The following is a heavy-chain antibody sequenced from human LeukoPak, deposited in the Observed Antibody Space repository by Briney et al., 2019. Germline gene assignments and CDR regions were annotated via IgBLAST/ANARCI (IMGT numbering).Heavy chain of an antibody. J-gene: IGHJ5*02. D-gene: IGHD3-3*01. Sequence: PSETLSLTCTVSGGSISSYYWSWIRQSPGKGLECIGYIHYTGSTNYNPSLKSRVTISVETSKNQFSLKLSSVTAADTAVYYRARDMTYYDFWSGSGRYNWFDPWGQGTLVTVSS. CDR2: IHYTGST. V-gene: IGHV4-59*12. CDR3: ARDMTYYDFWSGSGRYNWFDP. CDR1: GGSISSYY.